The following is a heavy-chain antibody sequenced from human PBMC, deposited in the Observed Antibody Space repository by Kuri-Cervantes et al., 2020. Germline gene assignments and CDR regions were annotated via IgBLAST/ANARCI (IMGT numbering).Heavy chain of an antibody. CDR2: IGHGGDT. CDR1: GFTFDDYA. J-gene: IGHJ5*02. Sequence: GESLKISCAASGFTFDDYAMHWVRQAPGKGLEWVSGIGHGGDTYYSGSVKGRFTISRDNAKNSLYLQMNNLRAGDTAVYYCVRGAEEGFAPWGQGTLVTVSS. V-gene: IGHV3-13*01. CDR3: VRGAEEGFAP. D-gene: IGHD1-14*01.